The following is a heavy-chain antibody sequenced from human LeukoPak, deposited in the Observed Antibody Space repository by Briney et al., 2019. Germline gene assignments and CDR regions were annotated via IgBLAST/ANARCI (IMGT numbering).Heavy chain of an antibody. CDR2: IYHSGST. J-gene: IGHJ4*02. D-gene: IGHD6-19*01. V-gene: IGHV4-38-2*01. CDR1: GYSISSGYY. CDR3: AIAVAGTIDY. Sequence: SETLCLTCAVSGYSISSGYYWSWIRQPPGKGLEWNGSIYHSGSTYYNPSLRSRVTISVDTSKNQFSLKLSSVTAADTAVYYCAIAVAGTIDYWGQGTLVTVSS.